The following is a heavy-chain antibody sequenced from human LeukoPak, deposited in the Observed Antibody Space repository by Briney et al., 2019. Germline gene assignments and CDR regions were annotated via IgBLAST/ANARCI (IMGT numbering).Heavy chain of an antibody. V-gene: IGHV4-38-2*02. CDR1: GYSISSGYY. CDR3: ARGGYDFWSGFSSAFDI. D-gene: IGHD3-3*01. J-gene: IGHJ3*02. CDR2: IYHSGST. Sequence: PSETLSLTCTVSGYSISSGYYWGWIRQPPGKGLEWIGSIYHSGSTYYNPSLKSRVTISVDTSKNQFSLKLSSVTAADTAVYYCARGGYDFWSGFSSAFDIWGQGTMVTVSS.